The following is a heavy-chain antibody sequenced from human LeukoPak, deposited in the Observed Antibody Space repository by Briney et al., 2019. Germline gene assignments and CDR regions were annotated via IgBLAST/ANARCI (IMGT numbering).Heavy chain of an antibody. J-gene: IGHJ6*02. V-gene: IGHV3-23*01. Sequence: GASLRLSCAASGFTFSSYAMSWVRQAPGKGLEWVSAISGSGGSTYYADSVKGRFTISRDNSKNTLYLQMNSLRAEDTAVYYCAKVAYYDFWSGYYPTRYYYYYGMDVWGQGTTVTVPS. CDR2: ISGSGGST. CDR3: AKVAYYDFWSGYYPTRYYYYYGMDV. CDR1: GFTFSSYA. D-gene: IGHD3-3*01.